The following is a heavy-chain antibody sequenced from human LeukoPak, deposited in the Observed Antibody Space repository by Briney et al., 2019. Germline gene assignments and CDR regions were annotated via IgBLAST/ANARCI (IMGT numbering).Heavy chain of an antibody. Sequence: PGGSLRLSCAASGFTVSSNYMSWVRQAPGNGLEWVSVIYSGGSAYYADSVRGRFAISRDHSTNTLYLQMNSLTAEDTAVYYCARVVVVVGTMDYFDYWGQGTLVTVSS. J-gene: IGHJ4*02. V-gene: IGHV3-53*01. CDR3: ARVVVVVGTMDYFDY. CDR1: GFTVSSNY. D-gene: IGHD2-15*01. CDR2: IYSGGSA.